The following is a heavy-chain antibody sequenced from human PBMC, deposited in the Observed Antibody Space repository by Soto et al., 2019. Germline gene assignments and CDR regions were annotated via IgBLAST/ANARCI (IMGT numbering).Heavy chain of an antibody. V-gene: IGHV1-18*01. CDR1: GYTFTSYG. D-gene: IGHD6-19*01. CDR2: ISAYNGNT. Sequence: APVKVSCKDSGYTFTSYGISWVRQAPGQGLEWMGWISAYNGNTNYAQKLQGRVTMTTDTSTSTAYLELRSLRSDDTAVYYCARGDLAVAGMNWFDPWGQGTLVTXSS. CDR3: ARGDLAVAGMNWFDP. J-gene: IGHJ5*02.